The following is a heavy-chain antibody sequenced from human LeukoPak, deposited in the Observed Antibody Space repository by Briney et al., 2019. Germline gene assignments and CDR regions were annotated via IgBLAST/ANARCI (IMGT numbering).Heavy chain of an antibody. CDR2: IYYSGST. D-gene: IGHD3-22*01. CDR1: GGSLSSYY. CDR3: ARDDRYYYDSSGYYGSGFDY. J-gene: IGHJ4*02. V-gene: IGHV4-59*01. Sequence: KPSETLSLTCTVSGGSLSSYYWCWIRHPPGKGLARIGYIYYSGSTNYHPSLKSRVTISVATSKHQFSLKLSSVTAADTAVYYCARDDRYYYDSSGYYGSGFDYWGQRTLVTVSS.